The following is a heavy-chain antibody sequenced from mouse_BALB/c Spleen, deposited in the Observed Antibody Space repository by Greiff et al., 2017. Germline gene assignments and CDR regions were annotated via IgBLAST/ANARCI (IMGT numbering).Heavy chain of an antibody. J-gene: IGHJ2*01. CDR3: ARRRNRNDGGYYFDY. V-gene: IGHV3-6*02. D-gene: IGHD2-14*01. Sequence: DVKLQESGPGLVKPSQSLSLTCSVTGYSITSGYYWNWIRQFPGNKLEWMGYISYDGSNNYNPSLKNRISITRDTSKNQFFLKLNSVTTEDTATYYCARRRNRNDGGYYFDYWGQGTTRTVSS. CDR2: ISYDGSN. CDR1: GYSITSGYY.